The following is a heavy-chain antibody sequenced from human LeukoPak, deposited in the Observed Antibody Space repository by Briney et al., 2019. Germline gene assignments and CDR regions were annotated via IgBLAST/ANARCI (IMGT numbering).Heavy chain of an antibody. V-gene: IGHV3-48*03. CDR3: AREGRRERAFDI. CDR2: ISSSDGII. Sequence: GGSLRLSCAASGFTTSGYEMNWVRQAPGKGLEWVSYISSSDGIIYYADSVKGRFTISRDNAKNSLYLQMNSLRAGDTAVYYCAREGRRERAFDIWGQGTMVTVSS. J-gene: IGHJ3*02. D-gene: IGHD1-1*01. CDR1: GFTTSGYE.